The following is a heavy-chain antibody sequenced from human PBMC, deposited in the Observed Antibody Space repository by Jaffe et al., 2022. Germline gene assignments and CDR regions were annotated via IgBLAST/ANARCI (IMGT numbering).Heavy chain of an antibody. V-gene: IGHV3-73*02. CDR1: GFTFSGSA. J-gene: IGHJ3*02. CDR2: IRSKANSYAT. Sequence: EVQLVESGGGLVQPGGSLKLSCAASGFTFSGSAMHWVRQASGKGLEWVGRIRSKANSYATAYAASVKGRFTISRDDSKNTAYLQMNSLKTEDTAVYYCTRPLGGYDYGDYEAFDIWGQGTMVTVSS. CDR3: TRPLGGYDYGDYEAFDI. D-gene: IGHD4-17*01.